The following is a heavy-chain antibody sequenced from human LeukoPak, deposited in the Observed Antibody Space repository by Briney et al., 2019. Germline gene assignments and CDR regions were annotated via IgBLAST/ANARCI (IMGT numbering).Heavy chain of an antibody. Sequence: PGGSLRLSCAASGFTFSSYAMSWVRQAPGKGLEWVSGISGSGGSTYYADSVKGRFTISRDNSKNTLYLQMNSLRAEDTAVYYCAKAMRATHTLDYWGQGTLVTVSS. J-gene: IGHJ4*02. CDR1: GFTFSSYA. CDR2: ISGSGGST. V-gene: IGHV3-23*01. CDR3: AKAMRATHTLDY.